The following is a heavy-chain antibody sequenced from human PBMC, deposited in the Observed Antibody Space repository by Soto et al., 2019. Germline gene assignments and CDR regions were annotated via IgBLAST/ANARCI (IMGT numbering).Heavy chain of an antibody. D-gene: IGHD2-15*01. Sequence: PSETLSLTCAVSGGSISSSNWWSWVRQPPGKGLEWIGEIYHSGSTNYNPSLKSRVTISVDKSKNQFSLKLRSEDTAVYYCARGPQSVVVAATPYYYYYGMDVWGQGTTVTVSS. CDR1: GGSISSSNW. CDR2: IYHSGST. J-gene: IGHJ6*02. V-gene: IGHV4-4*02. CDR3: ARGPQSVVVAATPYYYYYGMDV.